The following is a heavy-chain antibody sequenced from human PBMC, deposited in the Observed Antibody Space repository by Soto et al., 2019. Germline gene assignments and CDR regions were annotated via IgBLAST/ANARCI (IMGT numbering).Heavy chain of an antibody. CDR2: IYYSGST. J-gene: IGHJ4*02. D-gene: IGHD2-15*01. CDR3: ARYYCSGGSCFDY. Sequence: ASETLSLTRTVSGGSISSSSYYWGWIRHPPGKGLEWIGSIYYSGSTYYNPSLKSRVTISVDTSKNQFSLKLSSVTAADTAVYYCARYYCSGGSCFDYWGQGTLVTVSS. CDR1: GGSISSSSYY. V-gene: IGHV4-39*01.